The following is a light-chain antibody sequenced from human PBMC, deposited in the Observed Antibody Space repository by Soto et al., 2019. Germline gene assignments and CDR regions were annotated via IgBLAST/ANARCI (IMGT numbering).Light chain of an antibody. J-gene: IGKJ3*01. CDR3: QKHDGVPQ. CDR1: QDITNQ. Sequence: DIQMPQSPSSLSASVGDTVTITCQASQDITNQINWYQQRPGKAPNLLIYDASHLETGVPSRFSGSGSGTYFTLTITSLQPEDIATYYCQKHDGVPQFGPGTKVDF. CDR2: DAS. V-gene: IGKV1-33*01.